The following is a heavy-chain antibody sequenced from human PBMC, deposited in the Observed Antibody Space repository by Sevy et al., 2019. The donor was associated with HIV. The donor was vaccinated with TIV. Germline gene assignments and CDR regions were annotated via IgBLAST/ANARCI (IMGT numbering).Heavy chain of an antibody. CDR3: STPPTTVDVFDI. J-gene: IGHJ3*02. Sequence: GGSLRLSCAASGFPFSRNWMTWVRQAPGKGLEWVANINQDGSEDNYVDSVKGRFTISRDNAKNSVYLQMNSLRAEDTAVYYCSTPPTTVDVFDIWGHGTMVTVSS. CDR1: GFPFSRNW. D-gene: IGHD4-17*01. V-gene: IGHV3-7*03. CDR2: INQDGSED.